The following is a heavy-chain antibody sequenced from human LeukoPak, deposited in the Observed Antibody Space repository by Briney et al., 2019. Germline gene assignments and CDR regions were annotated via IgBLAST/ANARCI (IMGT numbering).Heavy chain of an antibody. CDR3: ARVYGNFRNYFDY. Sequence: SQTLSLTCTVSGASISRGNYYWSWIRQPAGKGLEWIGSLYYSGSTFYNPSLKSRVTISVDTSKNQFSLKLSSVTAADTAIYYCARVYGNFRNYFDYWGQGTLVTVSP. V-gene: IGHV4-61*02. CDR1: GASISRGNYY. J-gene: IGHJ4*02. D-gene: IGHD1-7*01. CDR2: LYYSGST.